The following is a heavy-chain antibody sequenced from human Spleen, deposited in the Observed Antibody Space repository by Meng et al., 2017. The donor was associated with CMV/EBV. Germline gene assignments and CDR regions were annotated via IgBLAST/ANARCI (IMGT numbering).Heavy chain of an antibody. CDR2: ISTYDDNT. CDR3: ARDLEYCGSTSCFEDCFDP. CDR1: GYTFSTYS. V-gene: IGHV1-18*04. Sequence: ASVKVSCKASGYTFSTYSITWVRQAPGQGLEWMGWISTYDDNTNYAKKFRGRVTMTTDTSTNTAYMELRSLTSDDTAVYYCARDLEYCGSTSCFEDCFDPWGQGTLVTVSS. J-gene: IGHJ5*02. D-gene: IGHD2-2*01.